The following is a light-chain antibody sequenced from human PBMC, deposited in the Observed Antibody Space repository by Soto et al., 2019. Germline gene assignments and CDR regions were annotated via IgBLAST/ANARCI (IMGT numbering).Light chain of an antibody. J-gene: IGLJ1*01. CDR3: TSYSSSITYV. CDR2: DVT. Sequence: QSALTQPASVSGSPGQSITISCTGTSSDVGGYNFVSWYQHHPGKAPKLIIYDVTNRPSGISNRFSGSKSGNTASLTISGLQAEDEADCYCTSYSSSITYVFGTGSMVTVL. CDR1: SSDVGGYNF. V-gene: IGLV2-14*03.